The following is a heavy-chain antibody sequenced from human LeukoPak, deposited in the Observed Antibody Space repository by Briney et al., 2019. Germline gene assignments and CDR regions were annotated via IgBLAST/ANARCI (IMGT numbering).Heavy chain of an antibody. D-gene: IGHD3-22*01. CDR1: GYTFTGYY. J-gene: IGHJ3*02. CDR2: INPNSGGT. Sequence: ASVKVSCKASGYTFTGYYMHWVRQAPGQGLEWMGWINPNSGGTNYAQKFQGRVTMTRDTSISTAYMELSRLRSDDTAVYYCARDGAYYYDSSGYAGAFDIWGQGTMVTVSS. CDR3: ARDGAYYYDSSGYAGAFDI. V-gene: IGHV1-2*02.